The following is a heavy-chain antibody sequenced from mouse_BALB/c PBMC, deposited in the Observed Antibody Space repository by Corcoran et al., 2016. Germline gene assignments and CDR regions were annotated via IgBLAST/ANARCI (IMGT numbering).Heavy chain of an antibody. CDR1: GYSITSGYY. V-gene: IGHV3-6*02. D-gene: IGHD2-1*01. CDR2: ISYDGSN. Sequence: DVQLQESGPGLVKPSQSLSLTCSVTGYSITSGYYWNWIRQFPGNKLEWMGYISYDGSNNYNPSLKNRISITRDTSKNQFFLKLNSVTTEDTATYYCASYYGNYYFDYWGQGTTLTVSS. CDR3: ASYYGNYYFDY. J-gene: IGHJ2*01.